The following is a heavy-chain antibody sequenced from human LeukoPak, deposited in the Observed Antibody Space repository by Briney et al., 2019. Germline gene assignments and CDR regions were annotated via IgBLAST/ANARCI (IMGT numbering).Heavy chain of an antibody. CDR2: ISGGGGST. J-gene: IGHJ6*02. CDR3: AKQAFKFDDSSGWSCYYGMDV. CDR1: GYPFSSYA. D-gene: IGHD3-22*01. V-gene: IGHV3-23*01. Sequence: PGGSMRLSSAATGYPFSSYAMSWVRQAPGKGLEKISAISGGGGSTYYADSVKGRFTISRDNSKKTLYLQMNSLRAEDTAVYYCAKQAFKFDDSSGWSCYYGMDVWGQGTTVTVSS.